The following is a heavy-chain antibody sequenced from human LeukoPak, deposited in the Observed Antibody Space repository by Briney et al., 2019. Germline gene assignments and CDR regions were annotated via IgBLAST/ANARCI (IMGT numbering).Heavy chain of an antibody. CDR2: IYNNEST. V-gene: IGHV4-59*11. CDR3: ARGTRGPLVRRITIFDY. Sequence: SETLSLTCSVSSGSMSSHYWGWIRQPPGKGLEWIGYIYNNESTNYNPSLRSRVTISVGTSENQFSLKLTSVTAADTAVYYCARGTRGPLVRRITIFDYWGQGTLVTVSS. J-gene: IGHJ4*02. CDR1: SGSMSSHY. D-gene: IGHD3-10*01.